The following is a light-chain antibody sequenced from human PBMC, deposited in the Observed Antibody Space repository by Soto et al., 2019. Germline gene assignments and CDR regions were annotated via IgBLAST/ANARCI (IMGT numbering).Light chain of an antibody. CDR1: QDINKY. Sequence: DIQMTQSPSSLSACVGDRVTITCQARQDINKYLNWYQQKPGKAPKVLIYDASNSETGVPSRFSGSGSGTDFTFTISSLQPEDFATYYCQQYDNVLFTSTFGQGTKVEMK. J-gene: IGKJ2*01. V-gene: IGKV1-33*01. CDR3: QQYDNVLFTST. CDR2: DAS.